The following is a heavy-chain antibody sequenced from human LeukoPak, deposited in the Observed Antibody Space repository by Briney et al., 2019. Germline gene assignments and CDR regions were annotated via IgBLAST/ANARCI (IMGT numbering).Heavy chain of an antibody. CDR3: ARDWNRYAY. Sequence: SEALSLTCAVYGGSFSGHYWSWIRQPPGKGLEWIGSFSCSGSTYYNPSLKSRVTISVDTSKSQFSLYMDSVTAADTAVYYCARDWNRYAYWGQGTLVTVSS. J-gene: IGHJ4*02. V-gene: IGHV4-34*11. CDR1: GGSFSGHY. CDR2: FSCSGST. D-gene: IGHD1-1*01.